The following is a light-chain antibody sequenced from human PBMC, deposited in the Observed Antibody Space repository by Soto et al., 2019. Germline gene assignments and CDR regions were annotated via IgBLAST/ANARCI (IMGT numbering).Light chain of an antibody. CDR1: QGVSRGD. V-gene: IGKV3-20*01. CDR2: GVS. J-gene: IGKJ1*01. Sequence: EIVLTPSPATLSLSPGERATLSCRASQGVSRGDLAWYQQKAGQAPRLLIYGVSSRATGVSHRFSGSGSGTDFTLTISGLEPEDVAVYYCQQYGSSPPTFGQGTKVDIK. CDR3: QQYGSSPPT.